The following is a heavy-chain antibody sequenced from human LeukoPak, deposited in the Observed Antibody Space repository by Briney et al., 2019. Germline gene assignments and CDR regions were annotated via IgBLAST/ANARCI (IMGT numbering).Heavy chain of an antibody. CDR2: ISSSGSTI. V-gene: IGHV3-48*03. Sequence: GGSLRLSCAASGFTFSSYEMNWVRQAPGKGLEWVSYISSSGSTIYYADSVKGRFTISRDNAKNSLSLQMNSLRAEHTAVYYCAELGITMIGGVWGKGTTVTISS. J-gene: IGHJ6*04. CDR3: AELGITMIGGV. CDR1: GFTFSSYE. D-gene: IGHD3-10*02.